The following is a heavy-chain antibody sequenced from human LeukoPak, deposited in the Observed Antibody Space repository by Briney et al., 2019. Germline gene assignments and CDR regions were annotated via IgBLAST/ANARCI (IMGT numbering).Heavy chain of an antibody. CDR3: AREGHGSGTWHFDY. CDR2: ISSSGTNI. Sequence: WGSLRLSCAASGFTLGSYEMNWVRQAPGKGLEWVSYISSSGTNIYHADSVKGRFTISRDNAKNSLYLQMNSLRAEDTAVYYCAREGHGSGTWHFDYWGQGTLVTVPS. CDR1: GFTLGSYE. J-gene: IGHJ4*02. D-gene: IGHD3-10*01. V-gene: IGHV3-48*03.